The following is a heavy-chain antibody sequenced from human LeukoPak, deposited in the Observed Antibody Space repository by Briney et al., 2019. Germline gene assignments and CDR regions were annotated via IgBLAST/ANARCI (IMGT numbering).Heavy chain of an antibody. Sequence: GGSLRLSCAGSGFTFSSYAMSWVRQAPGKGLEWVSTISGSGGAGTYYADSVKGRFTVSRDNSRNTLYLPMNSLRAEDTAVYYCARDRGGWSYYGSGNIFDYWGQGTLVTVSS. V-gene: IGHV3-23*01. J-gene: IGHJ4*02. CDR2: ISGSGGAGT. CDR1: GFTFSSYA. CDR3: ARDRGGWSYYGSGNIFDY. D-gene: IGHD3-10*01.